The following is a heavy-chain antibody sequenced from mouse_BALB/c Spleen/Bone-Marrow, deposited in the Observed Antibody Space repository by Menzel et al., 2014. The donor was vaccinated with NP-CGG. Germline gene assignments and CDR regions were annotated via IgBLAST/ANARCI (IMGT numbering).Heavy chain of an antibody. CDR1: GFDFSGYW. J-gene: IGHJ4*01. CDR2: INPDSSTI. D-gene: IGHD1-1*01. V-gene: IGHV4-1*02. Sequence: EVKLEESGGGLVQPGRSLKLSCAASGFDFSGYWMSWVRQAPGKGLEWIGEINPDSSTINYTPSLKDKFIISRDNAKNTLYLQMGKVRSEDTALYYCARLGYYGVMAYWGQGTSVTVSS. CDR3: ARLGYYGVMAY.